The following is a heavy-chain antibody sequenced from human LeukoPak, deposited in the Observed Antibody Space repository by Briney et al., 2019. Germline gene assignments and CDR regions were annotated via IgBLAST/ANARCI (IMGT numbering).Heavy chain of an antibody. D-gene: IGHD4-17*01. V-gene: IGHV3-23*01. Sequence: PGGSLRLSCAASGFTFSNYAMNWVRQAPGKGLEWVSAISGGGGGTYYADSVKGRFTISRDNSKNTLYLQMNSLRAEDTAVYYCATRTRMTTGGIDYWGQGTLVTVSS. CDR2: ISGGGGGT. CDR1: GFTFSNYA. J-gene: IGHJ4*02. CDR3: ATRTRMTTGGIDY.